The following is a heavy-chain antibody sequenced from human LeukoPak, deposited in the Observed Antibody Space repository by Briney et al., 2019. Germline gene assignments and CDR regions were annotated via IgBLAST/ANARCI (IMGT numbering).Heavy chain of an antibody. V-gene: IGHV3-21*01. Sequence: PGGSLRLSCAASGFTFSSYSMNWVRQAPGKWLEWVSSISSSSSYIYYADSVKGRFTISRDNAKNSLYLQMNSLRAEDTAVYYCATRTIKTVTPSKAEDYWGQGTLVTVSS. J-gene: IGHJ4*02. CDR3: ATRTIKTVTPSKAEDY. D-gene: IGHD5-24*01. CDR1: GFTFSSYS. CDR2: ISSSSSYI.